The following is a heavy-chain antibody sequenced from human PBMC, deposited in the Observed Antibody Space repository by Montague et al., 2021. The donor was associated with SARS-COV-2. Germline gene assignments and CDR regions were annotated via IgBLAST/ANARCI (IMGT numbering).Heavy chain of an antibody. Sequence: WMGIIYPGDSYTRYSLSFQGQVTISADKSISTAYLQWSSLKASDTAMYYCARLSSGYSYDAFDIGGQGTMVTVSS. CDR3: ARLSSGYSYDAFDI. D-gene: IGHD5-18*01. J-gene: IGHJ3*02. CDR2: IYPGDSYT. V-gene: IGHV5-51*01.